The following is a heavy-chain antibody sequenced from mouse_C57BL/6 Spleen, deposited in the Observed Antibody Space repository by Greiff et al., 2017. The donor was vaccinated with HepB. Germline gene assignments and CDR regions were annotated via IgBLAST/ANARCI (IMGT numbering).Heavy chain of an antibody. J-gene: IGHJ3*01. D-gene: IGHD1-1*01. CDR2: IYPGDGDT. CDR1: GYAFTSYC. Sequence: QVQLKESGAELVKPGVSVKISCKASGYAFTSYCMNWVKQRPGKGLEWIGQIYPGDGDTNYNEKFKGKATLTADKSSSTAYMQLSSLTSEDAAVYFYERSLITTVPFAYWGQGTLVTVSA. V-gene: IGHV1-80*01. CDR3: ERSLITTVPFAY.